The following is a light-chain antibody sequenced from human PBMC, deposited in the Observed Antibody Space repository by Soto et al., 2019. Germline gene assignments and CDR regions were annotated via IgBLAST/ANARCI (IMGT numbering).Light chain of an antibody. V-gene: IGKV3-15*01. CDR3: QYYGSPVP. CDR1: ESVGSN. CDR2: GTS. J-gene: IGKJ4*01. Sequence: EIVMTQSPATLSVSPGERATLSCRASESVGSNLAWYQQKPGQAPRLLIYGTSTRATGIPARFSGSGSGAEFTLNISRLEPEDFAVYYCQYYGSPVPFARGTQVDIX.